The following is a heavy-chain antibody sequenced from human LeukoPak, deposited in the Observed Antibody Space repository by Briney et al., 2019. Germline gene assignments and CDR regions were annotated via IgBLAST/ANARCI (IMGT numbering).Heavy chain of an antibody. V-gene: IGHV4-61*02. CDR1: GYSISSGSYY. D-gene: IGHD6-19*01. Sequence: SETLSLTCTVSGYSISSGSYYWSWIRQPAGKGLEWIGRIYTSGSTNYNPSLKSRVTISVDTSKNQFSLKLSSVTAADTAVYYCARDAAVAGKSYFDYWGQGTLVTVSS. J-gene: IGHJ4*02. CDR3: ARDAAVAGKSYFDY. CDR2: IYTSGST.